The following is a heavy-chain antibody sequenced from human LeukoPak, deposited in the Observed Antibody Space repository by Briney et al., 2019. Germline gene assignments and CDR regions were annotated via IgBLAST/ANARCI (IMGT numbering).Heavy chain of an antibody. CDR3: ASSDYSNRFFDY. V-gene: IGHV1-2*02. Sequence: ASVKVSCKASGYTFTGYYMHWVRQAPGQGLEWMGWINPNSGGTNYAQKFQGRVTMTRDTSTSTAYMELSRLRSDDTAVYYCASSDYSNRFFDYWGQGTLVTVSS. D-gene: IGHD4-11*01. J-gene: IGHJ4*02. CDR2: INPNSGGT. CDR1: GYTFTGYY.